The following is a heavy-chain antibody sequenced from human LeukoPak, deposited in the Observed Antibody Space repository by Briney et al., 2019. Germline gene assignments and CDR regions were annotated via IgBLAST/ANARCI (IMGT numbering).Heavy chain of an antibody. J-gene: IGHJ5*02. CDR2: IYYSGST. Sequence: SETLSLTCTVSGGSISSYYWSWIRQPPGKGLEWIGYIYYSGSTNYNPSLKSRVTISVDTSKNQFSLKLSSVTAADTAVYYCARVSVGYYYDSSGYPAVGYWFDPWGQGTLVTVSS. D-gene: IGHD3-22*01. V-gene: IGHV4-59*01. CDR3: ARVSVGYYYDSSGYPAVGYWFDP. CDR1: GGSISSYY.